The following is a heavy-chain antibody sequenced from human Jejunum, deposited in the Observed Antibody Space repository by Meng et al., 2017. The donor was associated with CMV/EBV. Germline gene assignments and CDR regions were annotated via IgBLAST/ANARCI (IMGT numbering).Heavy chain of an antibody. CDR1: GLDFNAYT. D-gene: IGHD6-13*01. CDR2: ITSGSRYI. V-gene: IGHV3-21*01. CDR3: ATDYRRGAGPN. Sequence: AASGLDFNAYTMNWVRQAPGKGLEWVSSITSGSRYIFYTDSVKGRFTLSRDNAKKSLYLQMNSLRAADTAVYYCATDYRRGAGPNWGQGTLVTVSS. J-gene: IGHJ4*02.